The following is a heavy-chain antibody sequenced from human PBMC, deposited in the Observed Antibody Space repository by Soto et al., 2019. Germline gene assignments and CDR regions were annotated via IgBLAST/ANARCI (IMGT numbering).Heavy chain of an antibody. Sequence: ASVKVSCKASGYTFASYYMHWVRQAPGQGLEWMGIINPSGGSTSYAQKFQGRVTMTRDTSTSTVYMELSSLRSEDTAVYYCARDGCSGGSCSDYYYYGMDVWGQGTTVTVSS. CDR1: GYTFASYY. CDR3: ARDGCSGGSCSDYYYYGMDV. CDR2: INPSGGST. D-gene: IGHD2-15*01. J-gene: IGHJ6*02. V-gene: IGHV1-46*01.